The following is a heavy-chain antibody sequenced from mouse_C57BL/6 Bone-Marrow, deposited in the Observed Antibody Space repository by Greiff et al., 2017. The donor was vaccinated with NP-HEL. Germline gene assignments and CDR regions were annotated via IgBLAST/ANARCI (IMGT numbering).Heavy chain of an antibody. D-gene: IGHD1-1*01. V-gene: IGHV1-5*01. Sequence: DVKLQESGTVLARPGASVKMSCKTSGYTFTSYWMHWVKQRPGQGLEWIGAIYPGNSDTSYNQKFKGKAKLTAVTSASTAYMELSSLTTEDSAVYYCTRDLFYYYGSSEAWFAYWGQGTLVTVSA. CDR3: TRDLFYYYGSSEAWFAY. CDR1: GYTFTSYW. J-gene: IGHJ3*01. CDR2: IYPGNSDT.